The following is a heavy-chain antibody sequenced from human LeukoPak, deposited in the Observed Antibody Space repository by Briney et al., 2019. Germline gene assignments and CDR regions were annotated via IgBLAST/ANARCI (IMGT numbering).Heavy chain of an antibody. V-gene: IGHV3-30*03. CDR3: GRLMGGYDSYFYGMDV. D-gene: IGHD5-12*01. CDR2: ISYDGSNK. Sequence: PGRSLRLSCAASGFTFSSFGTHWVRQAPGKGLEWVAVISYDGSNKYYADSVKGRFTISRDNSQNTLYLQMNSLRLEDTAVYYCGRLMGGYDSYFYGMDVWGQGTTVTVSS. CDR1: GFTFSSFG. J-gene: IGHJ6*02.